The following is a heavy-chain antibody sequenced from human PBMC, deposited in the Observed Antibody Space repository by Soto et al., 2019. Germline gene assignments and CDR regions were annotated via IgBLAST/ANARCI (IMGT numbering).Heavy chain of an antibody. CDR2: TSAYNGNT. Sequence: ASVKVSCKASGYTFTSYGISWVRQAPGQGLEWMGWTSAYNGNTNYAQKLQGRVTMTTDTSTSTAYMELRSLRSDDTAVYYCAREVCYSSSWYPRWWFDPWGQGTLVTVSS. CDR3: AREVCYSSSWYPRWWFDP. CDR1: GYTFTSYG. V-gene: IGHV1-18*01. D-gene: IGHD6-13*01. J-gene: IGHJ5*02.